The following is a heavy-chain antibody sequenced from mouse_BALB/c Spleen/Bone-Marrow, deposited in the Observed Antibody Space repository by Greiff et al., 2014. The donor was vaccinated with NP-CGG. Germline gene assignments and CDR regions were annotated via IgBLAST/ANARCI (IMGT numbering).Heavy chain of an antibody. CDR1: GYTFTSYT. J-gene: IGHJ3*01. D-gene: IGHD2-3*01. CDR2: INPSSGYT. Sequence: VHLVESAAELARPGASVKMSCKASGYTFTSYTMHWVKQRPGQGLEWIGYINPSSGYTEYNQKFKDKTTLTADKSSSTAYMQLSSLTSEDSAVYYCARWLLRAYWGQGTLVTVSA. V-gene: IGHV1-4*02. CDR3: ARWLLRAY.